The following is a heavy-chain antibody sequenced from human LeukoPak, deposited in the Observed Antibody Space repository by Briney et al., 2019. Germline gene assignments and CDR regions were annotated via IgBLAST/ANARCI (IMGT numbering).Heavy chain of an antibody. CDR2: IYHSGST. D-gene: IGHD5-18*01. J-gene: IGHJ4*02. V-gene: IGHV4-30-2*01. CDR1: GGSISSGGYY. CDR3: AKDDRRYSYGPSMGY. Sequence: SETLSLTCTVSGGSISSGGYYWSWIRQPPGKGLEWIGYIYHSGSTYYNPSLKSRVTISVDRSKNQFSLKLSSVTAADTAVYYCAKDDRRYSYGPSMGYWGQGTLVTVSS.